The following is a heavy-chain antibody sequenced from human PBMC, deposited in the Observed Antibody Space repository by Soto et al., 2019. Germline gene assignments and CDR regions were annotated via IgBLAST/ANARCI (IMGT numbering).Heavy chain of an antibody. D-gene: IGHD2-2*01. J-gene: IGHJ4*02. Sequence: EVQLVESGGGLVQPGGSLRLSCVVSGLTFSNYWMSWVRQAPGKGLEWVANINQDGSESYYVDSVKGRFTISRDNAKNSLYLQTTSLSAEDTAVYYWARPARECSSPGCANWGQGTLVTVSS. CDR2: INQDGSES. CDR1: GLTFSNYW. CDR3: ARPARECSSPGCAN. V-gene: IGHV3-7*01.